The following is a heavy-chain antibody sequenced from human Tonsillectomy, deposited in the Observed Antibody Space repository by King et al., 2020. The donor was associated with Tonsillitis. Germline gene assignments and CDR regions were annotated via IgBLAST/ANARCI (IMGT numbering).Heavy chain of an antibody. J-gene: IGHJ4*02. V-gene: IGHV3-48*03. CDR2: ISGTGSIK. D-gene: IGHD2/OR15-2a*01. CDR3: ARGGFSLRGFDY. Sequence: VQLVESGGGLVQPGGSLRLSCAGSGFSFSSYEMNWVRQAPGKGLEWVSYISGTGSIKYYADSVKGRFTISRDNAKNSVYLQMNSLRVEDTAVYYCARGGFSLRGFDYWGPGNLVTVSS. CDR1: GFSFSSYE.